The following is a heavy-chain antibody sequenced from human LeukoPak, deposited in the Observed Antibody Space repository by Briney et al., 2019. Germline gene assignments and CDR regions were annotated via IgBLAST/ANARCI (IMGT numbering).Heavy chain of an antibody. D-gene: IGHD3-10*01. CDR1: GGSISSSSYY. Sequence: PSETLSLTCTVSGGSISSSSYYWGWIRQPPGKGLEWIGSIYYSGSTYYNPSLKSRVTISVDTSKNQFSLKLSSVTAADTAVYYCASTSWFGEFLSFDPWGQGTLVTVSS. CDR3: ASTSWFGEFLSFDP. CDR2: IYYSGST. J-gene: IGHJ5*02. V-gene: IGHV4-39*01.